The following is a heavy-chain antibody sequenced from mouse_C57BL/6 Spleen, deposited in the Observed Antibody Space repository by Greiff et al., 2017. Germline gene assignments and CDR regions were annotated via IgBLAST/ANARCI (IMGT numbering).Heavy chain of an antibody. J-gene: IGHJ3*01. CDR3: ARDNSITTVVAD. Sequence: EVQLVESGGGLVKPGGSPKLSCAASGFTFSSYAMSWVRQTPEKRLEWVATISDGGSYTYYPDNVKGRFTISRDNAKNNLYLQMSHLKSEDTAMYYCARDNSITTVVADWGQGTLVTVSA. CDR1: GFTFSSYA. CDR2: ISDGGSYT. D-gene: IGHD1-1*01. V-gene: IGHV5-4*01.